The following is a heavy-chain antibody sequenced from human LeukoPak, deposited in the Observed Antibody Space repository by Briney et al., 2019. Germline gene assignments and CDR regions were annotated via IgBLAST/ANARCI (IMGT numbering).Heavy chain of an antibody. CDR2: ISSSSSYI. J-gene: IGHJ4*02. Sequence: GGSLRLSCAASRCTFSSYSLNWVRQAPGKGLEWVSSISSSSSYIYYADSVKGRFTISRDNAKNSLYLQMNSLRAEDTAVYYCAFIAVAGTFDYWGQGTLVTVSS. CDR1: RCTFSSYS. CDR3: AFIAVAGTFDY. V-gene: IGHV3-21*01. D-gene: IGHD6-19*01.